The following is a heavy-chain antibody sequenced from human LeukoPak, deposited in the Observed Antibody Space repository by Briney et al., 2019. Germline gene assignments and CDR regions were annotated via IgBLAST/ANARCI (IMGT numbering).Heavy chain of an antibody. J-gene: IGHJ3*02. CDR2: FDPEDGET. V-gene: IGHV1-24*01. Sequence: ASVKVSCKVSGYTLTELSTHWVRQAPGKGLEWMGGFDPEDGETIYAQKFQGRVTMTEDTSTDTAYMELSSLRSEDTAVYYCATGFWYSGSYVLLSAIWGQGTMVTVSS. CDR3: ATGFWYSGSYVLLSAI. CDR1: GYTLTELS. D-gene: IGHD1-26*01.